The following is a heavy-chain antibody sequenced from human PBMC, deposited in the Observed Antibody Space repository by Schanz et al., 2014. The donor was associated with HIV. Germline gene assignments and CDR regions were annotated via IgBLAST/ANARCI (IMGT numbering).Heavy chain of an antibody. V-gene: IGHV3-30*09. CDR1: GFTFSGHA. CDR2: ISYDGSNK. Sequence: VQLLESGGGLVQPGGSLRLSCTASGFTFSGHAMSWVRQAAGKGLEWVAVISYDGSNKNYADSVKGRFAISRDNSKNTVYLQMNSLRGEDSAVYYCARDQGTTWASGGNWFDPWGQGTLVTVSS. D-gene: IGHD3-10*01. J-gene: IGHJ5*02. CDR3: ARDQGTTWASGGNWFDP.